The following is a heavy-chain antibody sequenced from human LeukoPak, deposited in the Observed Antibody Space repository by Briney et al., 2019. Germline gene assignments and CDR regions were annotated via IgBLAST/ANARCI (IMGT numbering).Heavy chain of an antibody. CDR1: GFTFSSYA. Sequence: GGSLRLSCAASGFTFSSYAMSWVRQAPGKGLEWVSSISSSSSYIYYADSVKGRFTISRDNSKNTLYLQMNSLRAEDTAVYYCAKPAAGNLLGMDYWGQGTLVTVSS. D-gene: IGHD6-13*01. V-gene: IGHV3-23*01. CDR3: AKPAAGNLLGMDY. J-gene: IGHJ4*02. CDR2: ISSSSSYI.